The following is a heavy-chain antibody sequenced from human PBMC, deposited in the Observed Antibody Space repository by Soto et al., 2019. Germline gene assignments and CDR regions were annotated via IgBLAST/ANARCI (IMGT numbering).Heavy chain of an antibody. Sequence: QVQLVQSGAEVKKPGSSVKVSCKASGGTFSSYAISWVRQAPGQGLEWMGGIIPIFGTANYAQKFQGRVTVPAEESTSTAHMEQSSLRSEYTAVYYCARDGYYDSSGYPFAIWGQGTLVTVSS. D-gene: IGHD3-22*01. CDR1: GGTFSSYA. V-gene: IGHV1-69*01. J-gene: IGHJ4*02. CDR2: IIPIFGTA. CDR3: ARDGYYDSSGYPFAI.